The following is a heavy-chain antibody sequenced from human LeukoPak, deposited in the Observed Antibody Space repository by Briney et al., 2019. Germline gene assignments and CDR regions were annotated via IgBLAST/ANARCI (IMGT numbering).Heavy chain of an antibody. CDR1: GFTFSNYG. D-gene: IGHD4-17*01. J-gene: IGHJ4*02. Sequence: GGTLRLSCAASGFTFSNYGMSWVRQAPGKGLEWVSGISGSGGSRYYADSVKGRFTISRDNSKNTLYLQMNSLKAEDTAVYYCAKEIWPTVTTPGHTHFDYWGQGTLVTVSS. CDR3: AKEIWPTVTTPGHTHFDY. CDR2: ISGSGGSR. V-gene: IGHV3-23*01.